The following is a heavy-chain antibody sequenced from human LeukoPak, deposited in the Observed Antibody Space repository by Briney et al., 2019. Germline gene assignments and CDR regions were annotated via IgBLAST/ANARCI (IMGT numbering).Heavy chain of an antibody. J-gene: IGHJ4*02. Sequence: GGSLRLSCAVSGFTVSSNYMSWVRQAPEKELEWVSVIYSGGSTNYADSVKGRFTISRDNSKNTLFLQMNSLRAEDTAVYYCARVDGTGGPYDYWGQGTLVTVSS. V-gene: IGHV3-53*01. CDR1: GFTVSSNY. CDR3: ARVDGTGGPYDY. D-gene: IGHD3/OR15-3a*01. CDR2: IYSGGST.